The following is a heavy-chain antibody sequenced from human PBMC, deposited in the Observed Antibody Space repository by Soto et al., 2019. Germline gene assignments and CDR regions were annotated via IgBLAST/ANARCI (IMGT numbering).Heavy chain of an antibody. CDR1: GFAFSSAW. CDR3: TTGSDEGY. J-gene: IGHJ4*02. Sequence: EVQLVESGGGLVKPGESLRLSCAASGFAFSSAWMNWVRQAPGKGLEWVGRIKTRSEGVSTQYPAPVRGRFTISRDDSKNTLSLQVSGLKIEDTAVYYCTTGSDEGYWGQGTLVTVSS. CDR2: IKTRSEGVST. V-gene: IGHV3-15*07.